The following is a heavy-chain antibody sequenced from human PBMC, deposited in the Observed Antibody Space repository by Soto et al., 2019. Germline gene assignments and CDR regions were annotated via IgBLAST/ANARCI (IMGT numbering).Heavy chain of an antibody. CDR2: IYPGDSDT. D-gene: IGHD6-6*01. CDR3: ARQEQLADDAFEI. CDR1: GYSFTSYW. V-gene: IGHV5-51*01. J-gene: IGHJ3*02. Sequence: GESLKISCKGSGYSFTSYWIGWVRQMPGKGLEWMGIIYPGDSDTRYSPSFQGQVSISADKSISTAYLQWSSLKASDTAMYYCARQEQLADDAFEIWGQGTMVTVSS.